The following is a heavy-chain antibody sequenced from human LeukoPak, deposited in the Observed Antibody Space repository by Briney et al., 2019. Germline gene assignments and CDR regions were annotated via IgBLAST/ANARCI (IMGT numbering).Heavy chain of an antibody. Sequence: ASVKVSCKASGYTFNDYSVHWVRQAPGQGLEWMGWINPNSGGTNYAQSFQGRVTMTRDTSISTAYMELSRLRSDDTAIYYCAGGKTYSSTYNSYFYGMDVWGQGTTVTVSS. CDR3: AGGKTYSSTYNSYFYGMDV. J-gene: IGHJ6*02. CDR1: GYTFNDYS. V-gene: IGHV1-2*02. D-gene: IGHD2-2*01. CDR2: INPNSGGT.